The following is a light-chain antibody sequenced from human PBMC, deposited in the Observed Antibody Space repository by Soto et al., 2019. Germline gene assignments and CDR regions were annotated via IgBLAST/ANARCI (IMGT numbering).Light chain of an antibody. Sequence: QSALTQPASVSGSPGQSITISCTGTSSDVGGYNYVSWYQQHPGKAPKLMIYEVSNRPSGVSNRFSGSKSGNTASLTISGLQAEDEAAYYCSSYTSSSTPYVFGTGTKFTVL. J-gene: IGLJ1*01. CDR1: SSDVGGYNY. V-gene: IGLV2-14*01. CDR2: EVS. CDR3: SSYTSSSTPYV.